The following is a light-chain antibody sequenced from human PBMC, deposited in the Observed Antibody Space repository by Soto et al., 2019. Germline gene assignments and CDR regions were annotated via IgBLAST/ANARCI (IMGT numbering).Light chain of an antibody. CDR2: AAS. V-gene: IGKV1-5*01. Sequence: DIQMTQSPSTLSASVGDRVTITCRASQSISSWLAWYQQKPGKAPKLLIYAASSLQSGVPSRFSGSGSGTDFTLTISRLEPEDFAVYYCQQYGSSPLTFGQGTKVDIK. CDR3: QQYGSSPLT. J-gene: IGKJ1*01. CDR1: QSISSW.